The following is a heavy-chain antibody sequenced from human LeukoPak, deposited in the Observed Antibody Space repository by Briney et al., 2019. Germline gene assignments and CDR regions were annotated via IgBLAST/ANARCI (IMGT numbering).Heavy chain of an antibody. D-gene: IGHD6-13*01. CDR3: ARGKGYYYFDY. V-gene: IGHV3-30*04. CDR2: ISYDGSNK. J-gene: IGHJ4*02. CDR1: GFTFSSYA. Sequence: GGSLRLSCAASGFTFSSYAMHWVRQAPGKGLEWVAVISYDGSNKHYADSVKGRFTISRDNSKNTLYLQMNSLRAEDTAVYYCARGKGYYYFDYWGQGTLVTVSS.